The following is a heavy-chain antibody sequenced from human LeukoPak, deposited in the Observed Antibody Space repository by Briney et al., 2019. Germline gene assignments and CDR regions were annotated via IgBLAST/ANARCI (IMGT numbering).Heavy chain of an antibody. V-gene: IGHV1-69*13. Sequence: SVRVSCKASGGTFSSYAISWVRQAPGQGLEWMGGIIPIFGTANYAQKFQGRVTITADESTSTAYMELSSLRSEDTAVYYCAIRSDCSSTSCYASYYYYGMDVWGKGTTVTVSS. CDR3: AIRSDCSSTSCYASYYYYGMDV. J-gene: IGHJ6*04. CDR2: IIPIFGTA. D-gene: IGHD2-2*01. CDR1: GGTFSSYA.